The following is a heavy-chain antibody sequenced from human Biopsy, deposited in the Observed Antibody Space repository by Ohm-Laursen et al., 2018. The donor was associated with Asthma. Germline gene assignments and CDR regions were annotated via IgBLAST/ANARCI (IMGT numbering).Heavy chain of an antibody. Sequence: SLRLSCAASGFTFSSYSMNWVRQAPGKGLEWVSYISSGSSTIYYADSVKGRFTISRDNAKNSLYLQMNSLRDEGTAVYYCARPRWGPYGYWGQGTLVTVSS. V-gene: IGHV3-48*02. CDR3: ARPRWGPYGY. CDR2: ISSGSSTI. J-gene: IGHJ4*02. D-gene: IGHD4-17*01. CDR1: GFTFSSYS.